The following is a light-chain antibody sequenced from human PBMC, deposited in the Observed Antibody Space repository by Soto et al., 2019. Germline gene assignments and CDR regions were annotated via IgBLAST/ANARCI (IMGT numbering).Light chain of an antibody. Sequence: DIQMTQSPSTLSASVGDRVTITCRASQSISSWLAWYQQKPRKAPKLLIYKTSTLKSGVPSRFSGSGSGTEFTLTISSLQADDFATYYCQQSRVFGPGTKVDIK. CDR2: KTS. V-gene: IGKV1-5*03. CDR1: QSISSW. J-gene: IGKJ3*01. CDR3: QQSRV.